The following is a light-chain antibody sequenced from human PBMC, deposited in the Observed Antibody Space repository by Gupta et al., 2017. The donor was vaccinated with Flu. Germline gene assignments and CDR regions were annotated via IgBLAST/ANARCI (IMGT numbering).Light chain of an antibody. CDR2: GTN. V-gene: IGLV1-44*01. CDR3: AAWDDSLNGWV. Sequence: QSVLTQPPSASGTPGPRVTISCSRSSSNIGSNTVNWYQQLPGTAPKLLIYGTNQRPSGVPDRFSGSKSGTSASLAISGLQSEDEADYYCAAWDDSLNGWVFGGGTKLTVL. J-gene: IGLJ3*02. CDR1: SSNIGSNT.